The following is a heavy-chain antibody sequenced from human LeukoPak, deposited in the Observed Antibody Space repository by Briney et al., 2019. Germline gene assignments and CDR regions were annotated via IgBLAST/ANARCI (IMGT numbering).Heavy chain of an antibody. V-gene: IGHV3-11*04. J-gene: IGHJ6*02. CDR3: ARWDFGEWLHNYYYGMDV. Sequence: GGSLRLSCAASGFTFSDYYMSWIRQAPGKGLEWVSYISSSGSTIYYADSVKGRFTISRDNAKNSLYLQMNSLRAEDTAVYYCARWDFGEWLHNYYYGMDVWGQGTTVTVSS. CDR1: GFTFSDYY. CDR2: ISSSGSTI. D-gene: IGHD5-12*01.